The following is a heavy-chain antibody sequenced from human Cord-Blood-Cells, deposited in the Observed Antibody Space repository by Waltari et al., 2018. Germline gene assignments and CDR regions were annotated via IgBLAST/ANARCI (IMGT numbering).Heavy chain of an antibody. J-gene: IGHJ3*02. CDR2: INHSGST. CDR1: GGSFSGYY. Sequence: QVQLQQWGAGLLKPSETLSLTCAVYGGSFSGYYWSWIRQPPGKGLEWIGEINHSGSTNYNPSLKSRVTISVDTSKNHFSLKLSSVTAADTAVYYCARASSLYCSSTSCYDAFDIWGQGTMVTVSS. V-gene: IGHV4-34*01. D-gene: IGHD2-2*01. CDR3: ARASSLYCSSTSCYDAFDI.